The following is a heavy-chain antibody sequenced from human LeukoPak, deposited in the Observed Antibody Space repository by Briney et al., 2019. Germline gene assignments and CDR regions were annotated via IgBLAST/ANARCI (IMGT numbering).Heavy chain of an antibody. CDR3: ARVSRYCSSTSCQSIDY. D-gene: IGHD2-2*01. V-gene: IGHV3-7*01. CDR2: IRPDGSEK. CDR1: GFTFRSFW. J-gene: IGHJ4*02. Sequence: GGSLRLSCAASGFTFRSFWVSWVRQAPGKGLEWVANIRPDGSEKYYVDSVKGRFTISRDNAKNSLYLQMNSLRAEDTAVYYCARVSRYCSSTSCQSIDYWGQGTLVTVSS.